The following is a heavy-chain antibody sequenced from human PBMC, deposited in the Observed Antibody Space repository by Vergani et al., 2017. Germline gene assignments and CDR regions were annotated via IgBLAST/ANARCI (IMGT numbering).Heavy chain of an antibody. CDR2: LTGGGEST. D-gene: IGHD1-26*01. V-gene: IGHV3-23*01. J-gene: IGHJ4*02. CDR1: GFTFSTYA. CDR3: VKDAGGYGNFFDS. Sequence: EVQLLESGGSLKQPGGSVRLSCAASGFTFSTYAMHWVRQAPGKGLEGVSALTGGGESTYYADTFKGRFIISRDNSRDTLYLQMNCLRLEDPATYYCVKDAGGYGNFFDSWGQGTLVIVSS.